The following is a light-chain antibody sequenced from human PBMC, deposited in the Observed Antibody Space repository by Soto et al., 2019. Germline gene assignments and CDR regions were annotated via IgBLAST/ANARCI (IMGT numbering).Light chain of an antibody. Sequence: QSALTHPPSASGSPGQSVTISCTGTSSDVGGYNYVSWYQQHPGKAPKVMIYEITKRPSGVPDRFSGSKSGNTASLTVSGLQAEDEADYYCSSFAGGNNPVLFGGGTKVTV. V-gene: IGLV2-8*01. J-gene: IGLJ2*01. CDR2: EIT. CDR1: SSDVGGYNY. CDR3: SSFAGGNNPVL.